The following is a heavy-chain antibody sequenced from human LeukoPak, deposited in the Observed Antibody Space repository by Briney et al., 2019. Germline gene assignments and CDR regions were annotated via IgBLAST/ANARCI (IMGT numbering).Heavy chain of an antibody. D-gene: IGHD3-9*01. J-gene: IGHJ5*02. CDR2: IIPILGIA. V-gene: IGHV1-69*02. Sequence: SVKVSCMASGGTFSSYTISWVRQAPGQGLEWMGSIIPILGIANYAQKFQGRVTITADKSTSTAYMELSSLRSEDTAVYYCARGTSSTPHYDILTGPRGWFDPWGQGTLVTVSS. CDR1: GGTFSSYT. CDR3: ARGTSSTPHYDILTGPRGWFDP.